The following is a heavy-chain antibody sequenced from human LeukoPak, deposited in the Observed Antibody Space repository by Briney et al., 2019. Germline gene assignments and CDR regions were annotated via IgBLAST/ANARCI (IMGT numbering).Heavy chain of an antibody. CDR3: ARTVAGRHRRFDY. Sequence: SETLSLTCTVSGGSISSGGYSWSWIRQHPGEGLEWIGYIYYSGSTYYNPSLKSRVTISVDTSKNQFSLKLSSVTAADTAVYYCARTVAGRHRRFDYWGQGTLVTVSS. CDR1: GGSISSGGYS. J-gene: IGHJ4*02. CDR2: IYYSGST. D-gene: IGHD6-19*01. V-gene: IGHV4-31*03.